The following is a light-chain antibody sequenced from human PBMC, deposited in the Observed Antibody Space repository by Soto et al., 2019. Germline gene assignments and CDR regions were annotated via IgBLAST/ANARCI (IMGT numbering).Light chain of an antibody. Sequence: QSALTQPASVSGSPGQSITISCTGTSSDVGGDNSVSWYQHHPGKAPKLILYDVADRPSGVSYRFSGSKSGNTASLIISGVRAADEADYFCSSFTSSMTNVFGSGTKVTVL. CDR2: DVA. J-gene: IGLJ1*01. V-gene: IGLV2-14*03. CDR3: SSFTSSMTNV. CDR1: SSDVGGDNS.